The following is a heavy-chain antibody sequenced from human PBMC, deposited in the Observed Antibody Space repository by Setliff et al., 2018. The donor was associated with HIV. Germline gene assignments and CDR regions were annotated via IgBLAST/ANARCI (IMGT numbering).Heavy chain of an antibody. CDR2: TSHSGKT. CDR1: GGPLSGHY. CDR3: VTSSSWSSRLNF. D-gene: IGHD2-2*01. V-gene: IGHV4-34*01. Sequence: SETLSLTCAVYGGPLSGHYWSWIRQPPGQGLEWIGETSHSGKTNYNPSLKSRVTISVDTSKNQFSLKLTSVTASDTAVYYCVTSSSWSSRLNFWGPGMLVTVSS. J-gene: IGHJ4*02.